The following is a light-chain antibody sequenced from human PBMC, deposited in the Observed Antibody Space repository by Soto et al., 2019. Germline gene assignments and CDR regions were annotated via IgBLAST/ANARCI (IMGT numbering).Light chain of an antibody. CDR3: QQSYSTPRT. J-gene: IGKJ1*01. V-gene: IGKV1-39*01. CDR1: QSISSY. Sequence: GDRVTITCRASQSISSYLNWYQQKPGKAPKLLIYAASSLQSGVPSRFSGSGSGTDFTLTISSLQPEDFATYYCQQSYSTPRTFGQGTKVEIK. CDR2: AAS.